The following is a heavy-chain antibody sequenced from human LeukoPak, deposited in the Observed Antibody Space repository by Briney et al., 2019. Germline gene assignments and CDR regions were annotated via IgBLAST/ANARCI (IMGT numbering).Heavy chain of an antibody. J-gene: IGHJ4*02. CDR1: GGTFSSYA. V-gene: IGHV1-18*01. Sequence: ASVKVSCKASGGTFSSYAISWVRQAPGQGLEWMGWISAYNGNTNYAQKLQGRVTMTTDTSTSTAYMELRSLRSDDTAVYYCARSLGYSGSYYVYGYWGQGTLVTVSS. D-gene: IGHD1-26*01. CDR2: ISAYNGNT. CDR3: ARSLGYSGSYYVYGY.